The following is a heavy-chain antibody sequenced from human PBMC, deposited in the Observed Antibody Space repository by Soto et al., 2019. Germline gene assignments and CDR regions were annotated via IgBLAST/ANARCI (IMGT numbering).Heavy chain of an antibody. CDR2: IIPIFGTA. V-gene: IGHV1-69*13. CDR3: ARDLGTTTGMDV. D-gene: IGHD4-4*01. J-gene: IGHJ6*02. CDR1: GVTFSSYA. Sequence: SVKVSCKASGVTFSSYAISWVRQAPGQGLEWMGGIIPIFGTANYAQKFQGRVTITADESTSTAYMELSSLRSEDTAVYYCARDLGTTTGMDVWGQGTTVTVSS.